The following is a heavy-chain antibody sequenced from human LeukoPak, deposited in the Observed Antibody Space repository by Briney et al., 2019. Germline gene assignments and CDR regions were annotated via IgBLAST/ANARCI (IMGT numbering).Heavy chain of an antibody. CDR2: IYSGGDT. CDR1: GFTVSSNY. D-gene: IGHD5-24*01. J-gene: IGHJ4*02. Sequence: HPGGSLRLSCAASGFTVSSNYMSWVRQAPGKGLEWVSVIYSGGDTYYADSVRGRFTISRDNSKNTLYLQMNSLRAEDTAVYYCARQDGYGLYYFDYWGQGTLVTVSS. V-gene: IGHV3-66*04. CDR3: ARQDGYGLYYFDY.